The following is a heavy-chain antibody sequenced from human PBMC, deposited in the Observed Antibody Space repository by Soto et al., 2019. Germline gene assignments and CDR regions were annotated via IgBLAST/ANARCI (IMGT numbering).Heavy chain of an antibody. J-gene: IGHJ5*02. D-gene: IGHD1-1*01. Sequence: GGSLRLSCAASGFTFSSYEMNWVRQAPGKGLEWVSYISSSGSTIYYADSVKGRSTISRDNAKNSLYLQMNSLRAEDTAVYYCARDQMGTRNNWFDPWGQGTLVTVSS. CDR3: ARDQMGTRNNWFDP. V-gene: IGHV3-48*03. CDR1: GFTFSSYE. CDR2: ISSSGSTI.